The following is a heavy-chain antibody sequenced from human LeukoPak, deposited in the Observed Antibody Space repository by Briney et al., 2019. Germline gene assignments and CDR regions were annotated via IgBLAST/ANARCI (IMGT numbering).Heavy chain of an antibody. CDR3: TRRKQSTSCRDF. V-gene: IGHV4-39*01. J-gene: IGHJ4*02. Sequence: SETLSLTCTVSGGSINSSNYYWGWIRQPPGKGLEWIGNVHHSGSTYYNPSLKSRVTIFVDTSKNQFSLNLFSVTAADTAVYYCTRRKQSTSCRDFWGQGTLVTVSS. CDR1: GGSINSSNYY. D-gene: IGHD2-2*01. CDR2: VHHSGST.